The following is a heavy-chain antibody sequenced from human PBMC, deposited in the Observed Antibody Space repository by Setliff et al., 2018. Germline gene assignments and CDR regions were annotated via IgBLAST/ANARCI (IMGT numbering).Heavy chain of an antibody. CDR1: GASISSDGYY. Sequence: PSETLSLTCIVSGASISSDGYYWSWIRQHPGKGLEWIGYIYYSGSTYYNPSLKSRVTISLDTSKNQFSLELSSVTAADTAVYYCVRTDYSDGRYSMDVWGQGTKVTVSS. CDR3: VRTDYSDGRYSMDV. D-gene: IGHD6-19*01. CDR2: IYYSGST. V-gene: IGHV4-31*03. J-gene: IGHJ6*02.